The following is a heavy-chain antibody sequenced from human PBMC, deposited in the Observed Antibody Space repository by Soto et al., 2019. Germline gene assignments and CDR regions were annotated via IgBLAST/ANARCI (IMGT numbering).Heavy chain of an antibody. V-gene: IGHV4-59*01. Sequence: SETLSLTCIVSGGSINYSYWNWIRQPPGKGLEWIGYISYTGSANYNASLKSRLTISVDTSKNQFSLKLSSVTAADTALYYCARANYGDNFFGMDVWGQGTTATVSS. CDR1: GGSINYSY. CDR3: ARANYGDNFFGMDV. J-gene: IGHJ6*02. D-gene: IGHD4-17*01. CDR2: ISYTGSA.